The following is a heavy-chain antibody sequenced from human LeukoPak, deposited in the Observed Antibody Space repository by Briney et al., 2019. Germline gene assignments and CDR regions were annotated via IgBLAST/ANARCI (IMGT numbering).Heavy chain of an antibody. J-gene: IGHJ5*01. D-gene: IGHD1-26*01. Sequence: GGSLRLSCAASGSTFSDAWMSWVRQAPGKGLEWVGRIKSQTGGGTTDYAAPVKGRFSISRDDSKNTLYLQMNSLKTEDTAVYYCTRVGTTWFHSWGQGTLVTVSS. CDR2: IKSQTGGGTT. CDR3: TRVGTTWFHS. V-gene: IGHV3-15*01. CDR1: GSTFSDAW.